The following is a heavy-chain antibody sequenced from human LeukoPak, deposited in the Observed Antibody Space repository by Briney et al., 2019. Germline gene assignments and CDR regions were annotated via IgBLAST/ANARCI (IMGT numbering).Heavy chain of an antibody. CDR2: INPSGGST. D-gene: IGHD4-17*01. Sequence: APLKVSCKASGSTFTSSYMHWVRQAPGHGPEWMGMINPSGGSTNYAQKFQGRVTITWDTSTSTLYMDLSSLSSDDTAVYYCAREPPRLRYFDYWGQGTLVTVSS. J-gene: IGHJ4*02. CDR3: AREPPRLRYFDY. V-gene: IGHV1-46*01. CDR1: GSTFTSSY.